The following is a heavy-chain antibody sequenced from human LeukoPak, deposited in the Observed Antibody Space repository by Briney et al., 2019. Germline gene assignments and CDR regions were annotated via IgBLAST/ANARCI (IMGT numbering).Heavy chain of an antibody. CDR3: AALKRYCSSTRCIAAAPWGMDV. J-gene: IGHJ6*02. V-gene: IGHV3-30-3*01. CDR1: GYTFSSYA. Sequence: GGSLRLSCAASGYTFSSYAMHWVRQAPGKGLEWVAVISYDGSNKYYADSVKGRFTISRDNSKNTLYLQMNSLRAEDTAVYYCAALKRYCSSTRCIAAAPWGMDVWGQGTTVTVSS. D-gene: IGHD2-2*01. CDR2: ISYDGSNK.